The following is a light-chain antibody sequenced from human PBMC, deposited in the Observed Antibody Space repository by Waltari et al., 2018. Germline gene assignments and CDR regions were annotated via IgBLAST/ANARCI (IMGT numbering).Light chain of an antibody. J-gene: IGKJ3*01. CDR3: QQRSHWPRT. CDR1: QSVYNY. Sequence: EIVLTQSPATLSLSPGERATLSCRASQSVYNYLAWYQQKPDQAPRRLIYDSSNRATGIPARFSGSGSGTDFTLTMSSLEPEDFAVYCCQQRSHWPRTFGPGTKVDIK. V-gene: IGKV3-11*01. CDR2: DSS.